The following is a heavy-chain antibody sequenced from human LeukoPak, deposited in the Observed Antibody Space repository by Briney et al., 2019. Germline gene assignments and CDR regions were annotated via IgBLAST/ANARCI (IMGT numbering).Heavy chain of an antibody. J-gene: IGHJ4*02. CDR1: GFTFSSKW. Sequence: GESLKISCAASGFTFSSKWMHWVRQSPGKGLVWVSHINSDGSNTNYADSVKGRFTISRDNAKNTLYLQLNSLRAEDTAVYYCARGGCSSTSCLDYWGQGTLVTVSS. D-gene: IGHD2-2*01. CDR2: INSDGSNT. CDR3: ARGGCSSTSCLDY. V-gene: IGHV3-74*01.